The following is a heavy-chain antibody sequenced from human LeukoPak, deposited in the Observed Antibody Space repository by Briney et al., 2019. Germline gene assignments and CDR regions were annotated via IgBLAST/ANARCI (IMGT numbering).Heavy chain of an antibody. J-gene: IGHJ6*02. CDR1: GYTFTSYD. V-gene: IGHV1-8*01. CDR2: MTPNSGNT. Sequence: ASVKVSCKASGYTFTSYDINWVRQATGQGREWRGWMTPNSGNTGYAQKFQGRVTMTRNTSISTAYMELSSLRSEDTAVYYCARAIAARPIYYYGMDVWGQGTTVTVSS. D-gene: IGHD6-6*01. CDR3: ARAIAARPIYYYGMDV.